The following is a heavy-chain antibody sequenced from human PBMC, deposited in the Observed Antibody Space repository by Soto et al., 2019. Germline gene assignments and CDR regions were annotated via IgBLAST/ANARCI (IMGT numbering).Heavy chain of an antibody. CDR1: GYTFTGYY. CDR2: INPNSGGT. D-gene: IGHD3-16*01. J-gene: IGHJ6*02. CDR3: ARQYAPYTPGMDV. Sequence: GSSVKVSSKASGYTFTGYYLHSLRHSPGQGLEWMGWINPNSGGTNYAQKFQGWVTMTRDTSISTAYMELSRLRSDDTATYYCARQYAPYTPGMDVWGEGTTVTV. V-gene: IGHV1-2*04.